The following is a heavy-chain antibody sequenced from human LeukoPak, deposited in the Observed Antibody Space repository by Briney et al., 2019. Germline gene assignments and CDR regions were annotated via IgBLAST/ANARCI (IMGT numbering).Heavy chain of an antibody. J-gene: IGHJ6*02. V-gene: IGHV3-33*01. CDR3: AREVGWFGEYLPNYYYGMDV. Sequence: GGSLRLSCAASGFTFSSYGMHWVRQAPGKGLEWVAVIWYDGSNKYYADSVKGRFTISRDNSKNTLYLQMNSLRAEDTAVYYCAREVGWFGEYLPNYYYGMDVWGQRTTVTVSS. D-gene: IGHD3-10*01. CDR2: IWYDGSNK. CDR1: GFTFSSYG.